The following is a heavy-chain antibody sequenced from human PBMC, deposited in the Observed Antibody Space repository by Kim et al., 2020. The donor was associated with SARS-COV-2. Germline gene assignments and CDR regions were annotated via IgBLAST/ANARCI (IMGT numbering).Heavy chain of an antibody. D-gene: IGHD3-10*01. J-gene: IGHJ6*02. CDR3: ARDLMVRAPMDV. Sequence: YDADSVKGRFTTSRNNSKNTLYLQMNSRAAEDTAVYYGARDLMVRAPMDVWGQGTTVTVSS. V-gene: IGHV3-33*01.